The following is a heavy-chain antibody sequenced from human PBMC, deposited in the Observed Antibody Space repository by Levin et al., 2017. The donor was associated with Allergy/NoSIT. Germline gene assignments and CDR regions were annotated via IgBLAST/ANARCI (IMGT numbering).Heavy chain of an antibody. CDR1: GFTFSSYW. CDR3: ARDLTYYDFWSGYYREAFDY. J-gene: IGHJ4*02. CDR2: IKQDGSEK. Sequence: GGSLRLSCAASGFTFSSYWMSWVRQAPGKGLEWVANIKQDGSEKYYVDSVKGRFTISRDNAKNSLYLQMNSLRAEDTAVYYCARDLTYYDFWSGYYREAFDYWGQGTLVTVSS. D-gene: IGHD3-3*01. V-gene: IGHV3-7*01.